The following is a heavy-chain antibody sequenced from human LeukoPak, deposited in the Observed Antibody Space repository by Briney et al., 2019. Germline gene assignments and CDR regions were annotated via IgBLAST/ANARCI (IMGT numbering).Heavy chain of an antibody. D-gene: IGHD5-24*01. CDR2: IYYSGST. J-gene: IGHJ4*02. Sequence: SETLSLTCTVSGGSISSGDYYWSWIRQPPGKGLEWIGYIYYSGSTYYNPSHKSRVTISVDTSKNQFSLKLSSVTAADTAVYYCARGIDGYNPNVDYWGQGTLVTVSS. CDR1: GGSISSGDYY. CDR3: ARGIDGYNPNVDY. V-gene: IGHV4-30-4*01.